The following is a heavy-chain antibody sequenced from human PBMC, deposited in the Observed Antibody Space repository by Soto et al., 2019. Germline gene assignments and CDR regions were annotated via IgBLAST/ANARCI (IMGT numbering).Heavy chain of an antibody. Sequence: QVQLVQSGAEEKKPGASVKVSCKASGYTFTGYAMHWVRQAPGQRLEWMGWINAGNGNTKYSQKFQGRVTITRDTSASTASMELSSLRSEDTAVYYSARAVAVPADFDYWGQGTLVTVSS. J-gene: IGHJ4*02. CDR1: GYTFTGYA. CDR2: INAGNGNT. CDR3: ARAVAVPADFDY. V-gene: IGHV1-3*05. D-gene: IGHD6-19*01.